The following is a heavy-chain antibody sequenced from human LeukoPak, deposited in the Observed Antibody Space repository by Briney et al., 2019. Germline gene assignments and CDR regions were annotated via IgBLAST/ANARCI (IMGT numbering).Heavy chain of an antibody. D-gene: IGHD3-22*01. V-gene: IGHV4-39*01. CDR2: IYYSGST. CDR3: ARHSTTYYYDSSGYYHGGYFDY. J-gene: IGHJ4*02. Sequence: SETLSLTCTVSGGSISSSSYYWGWIRQPPGKGLEWIGSIYYSGSTYYNPSLKSRVTISVDTSKNQFSLKLSSVTAADTAVYYCARHSTTYYYDSSGYYHGGYFDYWGQGTLVTVSS. CDR1: GGSISSSSYY.